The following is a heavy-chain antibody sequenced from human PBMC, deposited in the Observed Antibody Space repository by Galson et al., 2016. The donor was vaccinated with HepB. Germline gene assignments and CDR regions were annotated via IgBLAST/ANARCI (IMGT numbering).Heavy chain of an antibody. J-gene: IGHJ6*02. CDR3: ARVSLSIAAAGTIYMDV. Sequence: SVKVSCKASGYTFTSYGISWVRQAPGQGLEWMGWISAYNGNTNYAQKFQGRVTMTTDTSTSTAYMELRSLRSDDTAVYYCARVSLSIAAAGTIYMDVWGQGTTVTVSS. CDR2: ISAYNGNT. D-gene: IGHD6-13*01. V-gene: IGHV1-18*01. CDR1: GYTFTSYG.